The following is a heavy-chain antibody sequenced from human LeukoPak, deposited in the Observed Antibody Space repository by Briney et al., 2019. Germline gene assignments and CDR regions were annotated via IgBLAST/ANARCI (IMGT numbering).Heavy chain of an antibody. J-gene: IGHJ5*02. V-gene: IGHV1-46*01. D-gene: IGHD2-8*02. Sequence: ASVKVSCKASGYTFTSNYMHWVRQAPGQGLEWMGIINPNGGSTNYAQKFQGRVTLTRDMSTSTVYMELSSLRSEDTAVYYCARGGSTGPHWFDPWGQGTLVTVS. CDR3: ARGGSTGPHWFDP. CDR1: GYTFTSNY. CDR2: INPNGGST.